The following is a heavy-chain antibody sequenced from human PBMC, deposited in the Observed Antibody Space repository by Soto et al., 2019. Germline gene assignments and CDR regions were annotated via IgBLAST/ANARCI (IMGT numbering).Heavy chain of an antibody. CDR2: ISFDGNRK. D-gene: IGHD2-2*01. J-gene: IGHJ4*02. V-gene: IGHV3-30*03. CDR3: ARDSYRGDVVLTPAPYGNDY. Sequence: QMQLVESGGGVVQPGRSLRLSCAASEFTFKSYGMHWVRQAPGKGLAWVAVISFDGNRKHYADSVRGRFTISRDNSKNTLYLQMNSLRTVDTAIYYCARDSYRGDVVLTPAPYGNDYWGRGTLVTVSS. CDR1: EFTFKSYG.